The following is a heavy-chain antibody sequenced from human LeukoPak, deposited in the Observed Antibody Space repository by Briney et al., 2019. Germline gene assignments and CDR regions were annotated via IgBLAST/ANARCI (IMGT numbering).Heavy chain of an antibody. CDR2: IYADGNT. V-gene: IGHV3-53*01. CDR3: ARDYGGSSPFDY. J-gene: IGHJ4*02. CDR1: GFIVNTNY. Sequence: GGSLRLSCAASGFIVNTNYMSWVRQAPGRGLEWVSFIYADGNTYYADSVKGRFTISRDNAKNSLFLQMNSLRAEDTAVYYCARDYGGSSPFDYWGQGTLVTVSS. D-gene: IGHD4-23*01.